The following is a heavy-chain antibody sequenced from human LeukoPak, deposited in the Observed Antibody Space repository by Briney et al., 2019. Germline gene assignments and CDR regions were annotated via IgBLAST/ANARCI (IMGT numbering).Heavy chain of an antibody. CDR3: ARANSSGWYSGPIDY. D-gene: IGHD6-19*01. CDR2: IYYSGST. Sequence: PSETLSLTCTVSGGSISSYYWSWIRQPAGKGLEWIGYIYYSGSTNYNPSLKSRVTISVDTSKNQFSLKLSSVTAADTAVYYCARANSSGWYSGPIDYWGQGTLVTVSS. V-gene: IGHV4-59*01. J-gene: IGHJ4*02. CDR1: GGSISSYY.